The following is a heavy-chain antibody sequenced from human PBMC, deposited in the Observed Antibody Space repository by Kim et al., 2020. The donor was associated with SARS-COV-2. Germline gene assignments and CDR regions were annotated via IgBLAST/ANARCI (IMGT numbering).Heavy chain of an antibody. V-gene: IGHV1-69*13. J-gene: IGHJ4*02. D-gene: IGHD3-16*01. Sequence: SSVKVSCKASGGTFSSYAISWVRQAPGQGLEWMGGIIPIFGTANYAQKFQGRVTITADESTSTAYMELSSLRSEDTAVYYCARDLAVSKLRLGESSWGQGTLVTVSS. CDR1: GGTFSSYA. CDR2: IIPIFGTA. CDR3: ARDLAVSKLRLGESS.